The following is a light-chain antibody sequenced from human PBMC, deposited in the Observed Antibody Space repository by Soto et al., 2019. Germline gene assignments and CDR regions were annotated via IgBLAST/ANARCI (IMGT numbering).Light chain of an antibody. V-gene: IGLV2-8*01. CDR2: EVS. J-gene: IGLJ1*01. CDR3: TSHTGSYNYV. Sequence: QSALTQPPSASGSPGQSVTISCTGTSSDVGGYNYVSWYLQHPGKAPKLIISEVSKRPSGVPDRFSGSKSGNTACLTVSGLQAEDEADYYCTSHTGSYNYVFGTGTKLTVL. CDR1: SSDVGGYNY.